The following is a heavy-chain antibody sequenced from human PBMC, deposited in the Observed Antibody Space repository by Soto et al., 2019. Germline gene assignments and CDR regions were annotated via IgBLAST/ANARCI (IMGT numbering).Heavy chain of an antibody. CDR2: ITRKDYAGRP. CDR3: AIDGGGGLWPALDF. J-gene: IGHJ4*02. V-gene: IGHV3-49*04. D-gene: IGHD3-16*01. CDR1: GFIFGDYA. Sequence: GGSLRLSCTASGFIFGDYALSWVRQAPGKGLEWVGFITRKDYAGRPETAPSVKDRFVISRDDSKSIAYLEMNSLKIEDTGVYYCAIDGGGGLWPALDFWGQGIQVTVSS.